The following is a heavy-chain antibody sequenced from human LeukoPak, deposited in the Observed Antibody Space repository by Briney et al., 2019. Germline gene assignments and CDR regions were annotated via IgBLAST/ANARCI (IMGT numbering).Heavy chain of an antibody. CDR2: ISSSGSTI. V-gene: IGHV3-11*01. J-gene: IGHJ4*02. CDR3: ARDPVATIEDY. Sequence: GGSLRLSCATSGFTFSDYYMSWIRQAPGKGLEWVSYISSSGSTIYYADSVKGRFTISRDNAKNSLYLQMNSLRAEDTAVYYCARDPVATIEDYWGQGTLVTVSS. CDR1: GFTFSDYY. D-gene: IGHD5-12*01.